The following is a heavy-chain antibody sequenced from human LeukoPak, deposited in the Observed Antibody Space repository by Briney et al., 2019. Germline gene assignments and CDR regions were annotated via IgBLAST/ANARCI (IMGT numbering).Heavy chain of an antibody. J-gene: IGHJ5*02. D-gene: IGHD2-15*01. V-gene: IGHV4-34*01. CDR3: ARRGGWFDP. Sequence: PSETLSLTCAVCGGSFSGYYWSWIRQPPGKGLEWIGEINHSGSTNYNPSLKSRVTISVDTSKNQFSLKLSSVTAADTAVYYCARRGGWFDPWGQGTLVTVSS. CDR2: INHSGST. CDR1: GGSFSGYY.